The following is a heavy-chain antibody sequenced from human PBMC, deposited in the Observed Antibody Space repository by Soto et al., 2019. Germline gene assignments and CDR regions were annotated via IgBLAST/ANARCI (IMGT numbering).Heavy chain of an antibody. Sequence: QVQLQESGPGLVKPSQTLSLTCTVSGGSISSGGYYWSWIRQHPGKGLEWIGYIYYRGSTYYNPSLKSRVTISVDTSKNQFALKLSSVTSADTAVYYCARVSRHQQLVQDYFDYWGQGTLVTGSS. CDR3: ARVSRHQQLVQDYFDY. D-gene: IGHD6-13*01. CDR2: IYYRGST. CDR1: GGSISSGGYY. J-gene: IGHJ4*02. V-gene: IGHV4-31*03.